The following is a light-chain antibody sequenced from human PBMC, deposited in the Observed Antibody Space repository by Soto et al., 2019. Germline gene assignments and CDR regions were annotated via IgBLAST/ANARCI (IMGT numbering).Light chain of an antibody. J-gene: IGKJ2*01. CDR2: GIF. Sequence: ETVLTQSPGTVSLSPGERATLSCTTSQNVRSDYLAWYQQKPGQAPRLLIYGIFNRATGIPDRFSGSGSGTDFTLTISGLEPEDSAVYYCQRYDGSPRTFGPGTKVEI. CDR1: QNVRSDY. CDR3: QRYDGSPRT. V-gene: IGKV3-20*01.